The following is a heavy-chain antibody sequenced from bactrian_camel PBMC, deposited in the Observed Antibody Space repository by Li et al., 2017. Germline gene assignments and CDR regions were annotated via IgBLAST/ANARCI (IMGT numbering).Heavy chain of an antibody. CDR3: AAEIWSRCSVEASRANY. CDR2: FYPGDDSK. D-gene: IGHD3*01. J-gene: IGHJ4*01. Sequence: VQLVESGGGSVQSGGSLRLSCAASGFTFGRYCMGWFRQGPGKEREGVATFYPGDDSKDYADSVKGRFTISTDTHRNTLFLQMNDLKPEDTGVYICAAEIWSRCSVEASRANYWGQGTQVTVS. V-gene: IGHV3S31*01. CDR1: GFTFGRYC.